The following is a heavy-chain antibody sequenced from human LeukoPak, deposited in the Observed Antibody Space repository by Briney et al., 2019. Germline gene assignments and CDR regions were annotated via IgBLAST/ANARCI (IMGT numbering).Heavy chain of an antibody. CDR2: INPNSGVT. CDR1: GYTFTGYY. J-gene: IGHJ4*02. V-gene: IGHV1-2*06. Sequence: ASVKVSCKASGYTFTGYYMHWVRQAPGQGLEWMGRINPNSGVTNYAQKFQGRVTMTRDTSISTAYMELSRLRSDDTAVYYCARDGGSGSYYPFDYWGQGALVTVSS. CDR3: ARDGGSGSYYPFDY. D-gene: IGHD3-10*01.